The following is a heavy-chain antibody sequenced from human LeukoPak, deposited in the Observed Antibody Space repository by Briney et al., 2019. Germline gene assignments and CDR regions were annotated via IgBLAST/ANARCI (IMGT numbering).Heavy chain of an antibody. CDR2: INWNGGTT. CDR1: GFRFDDHG. D-gene: IGHD5-18*01. CDR3: ARDRSYGSFDY. J-gene: IGHJ4*02. Sequence: GGSLRLSCAASGFRFDDHGMNWVRQAPGKGLEWVSGINWNGGTTGYVDSVKGRFTISRDNAKNSLYLQMNSLRAEDTALYYCARDRSYGSFDYWGQGTLVTVSS. V-gene: IGHV3-20*04.